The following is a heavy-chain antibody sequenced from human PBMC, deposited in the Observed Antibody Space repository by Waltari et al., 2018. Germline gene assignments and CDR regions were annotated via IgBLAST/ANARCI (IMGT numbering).Heavy chain of an antibody. Sequence: EVQLVQSGAEVKKPGESLKISCKGSGYSFTSYWIGWVRQMPGKGLEWMGFISPGDSESRYSPSCQGQVTISADKSISTAYLQWSSLKASDTAMYYCASILIAAAGDRGAFDIWGQGTLVTVSS. D-gene: IGHD6-13*01. CDR2: ISPGDSES. V-gene: IGHV5-51*01. CDR1: GYSFTSYW. CDR3: ASILIAAAGDRGAFDI. J-gene: IGHJ4*02.